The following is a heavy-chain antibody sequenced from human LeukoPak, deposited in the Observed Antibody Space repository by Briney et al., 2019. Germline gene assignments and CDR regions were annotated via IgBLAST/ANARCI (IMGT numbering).Heavy chain of an antibody. CDR3: ARVRDTSGYFDYGY. CDR1: GYSFTGYW. J-gene: IGHJ4*02. D-gene: IGHD3-22*01. Sequence: GESLKISCKGSGYSFTGYWIGWVRQMPGKGLEWMGITYPGDSATRYSPSFQGQVTISADRSISTAYLQWSSLKASDTAIYYCARVRDTSGYFDYGYWGQGILVTVSS. V-gene: IGHV5-51*01. CDR2: TYPGDSAT.